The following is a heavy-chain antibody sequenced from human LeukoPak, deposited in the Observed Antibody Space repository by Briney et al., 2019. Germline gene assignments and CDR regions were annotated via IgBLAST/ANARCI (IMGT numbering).Heavy chain of an antibody. CDR1: GGTFSSYA. V-gene: IGHV1-69*04. D-gene: IGHD2-2*01. CDR2: IIPILGIA. Sequence: SVKVSRKASGGTFSSYAISWVRQAPGQGLAWMGRIIPILGIANYAQKFQGRVTITADKSTSTAYMELSSLRSEDTAVYYCARDVGPLGYCSSTSCYERLLDIWDQGTMVTVSS. J-gene: IGHJ3*02. CDR3: ARDVGPLGYCSSTSCYERLLDI.